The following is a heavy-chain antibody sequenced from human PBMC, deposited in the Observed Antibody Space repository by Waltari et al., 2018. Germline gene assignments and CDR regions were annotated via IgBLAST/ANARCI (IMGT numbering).Heavy chain of an antibody. CDR1: GYTFTSYD. J-gene: IGHJ3*02. D-gene: IGHD3-10*01. CDR3: ARGFRGHDAFDI. V-gene: IGHV1-8*01. CDR2: RNPNSGYT. Sequence: QVQLVQSGAEVKRPGASVKVSCKASGYTFTSYDINWVRQATGQGLEWRGWRNPNSGYTAYAQNCQGRVTITRDTSIRTAYMELSSLTSEDTAVYYCARGFRGHDAFDIWGQGTMVTVSS.